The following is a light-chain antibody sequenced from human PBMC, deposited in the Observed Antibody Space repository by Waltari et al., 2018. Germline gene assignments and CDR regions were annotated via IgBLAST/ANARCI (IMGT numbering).Light chain of an antibody. CDR2: DTN. V-gene: IGLV2-11*01. CDR1: SSDVCGYNF. J-gene: IGLJ1*01. CDR3: CSYAGTFTPVG. Sequence: QSALTQPRSVSASPGQSVTISCTGTSSDVCGYNFVSWYQQHPGKAPNLMIYDTNKRPSVVPGRFSGAKSGNTASLTIAGLQADDEADYYCCSYAGTFTPVGFGTETRVTVL.